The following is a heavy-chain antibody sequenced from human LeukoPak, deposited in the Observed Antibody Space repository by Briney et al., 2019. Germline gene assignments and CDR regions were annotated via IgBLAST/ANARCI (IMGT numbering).Heavy chain of an antibody. D-gene: IGHD1-26*01. CDR3: ARDQRSSKPFYYYYYYMDV. J-gene: IGHJ6*03. CDR2: ISSNGGST. Sequence: PGGSLRLXCAASGFTFSSYAMHWVRQAPGKGLEYVSAISSNGGSTYYANSVKSRFTISRDNSKNTLYLQMGSLRAEDMAVYYCARDQRSSKPFYYYYYYMDVWGKGTTVTVSS. CDR1: GFTFSSYA. V-gene: IGHV3-64*01.